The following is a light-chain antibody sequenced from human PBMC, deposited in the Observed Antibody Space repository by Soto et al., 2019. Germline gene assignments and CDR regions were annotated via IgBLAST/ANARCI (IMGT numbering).Light chain of an antibody. CDR1: QSIRSNS. Sequence: EIVLTQSPGALSLSPGDGATLSCRASQSIRSNSLSWYQQKPGQAPRLLIYCASNRATGIPDRFSGSGSGTDFTLTITRLGPEDFAVYYCQQYGSSPLFSFGPGTRVDI. J-gene: IGKJ3*01. CDR3: QQYGSSPLFS. CDR2: CAS. V-gene: IGKV3-20*01.